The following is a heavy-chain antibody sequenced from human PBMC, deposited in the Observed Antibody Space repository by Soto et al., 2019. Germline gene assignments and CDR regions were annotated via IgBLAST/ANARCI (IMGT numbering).Heavy chain of an antibody. D-gene: IGHD2-21*01. V-gene: IGHV4-31*03. J-gene: IGHJ4*02. Sequence: TLSLTCTVSGASIGRGGYYWTWIRQHPGKALEWMGHIHFSGETNYNPSLMGRLTMSIDTSTNQFSLNLAAVTAADTAMYYCARDQGGDLDYWGQGTLVTV. CDR2: IHFSGET. CDR3: ARDQGGDLDY. CDR1: GASIGRGGYY.